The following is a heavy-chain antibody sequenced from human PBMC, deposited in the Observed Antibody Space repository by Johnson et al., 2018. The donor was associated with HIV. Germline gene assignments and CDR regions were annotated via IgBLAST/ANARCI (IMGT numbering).Heavy chain of an antibody. CDR1: GFTFSSYA. J-gene: IGHJ3*02. CDR3: ARPIAARDAFDI. Sequence: EVQLVESGGGVVQPGRSLRLSCAASGFTFSSYAMHWVRQAPGKGLEWVSGISWNSGNIGYADSVKGRFTISRDNAKNSLYLQMDSLRAEDTAVYYCARPIAARDAFDIWGQGTMVTVSS. V-gene: IGHV3-9*01. CDR2: ISWNSGNI. D-gene: IGHD6-6*01.